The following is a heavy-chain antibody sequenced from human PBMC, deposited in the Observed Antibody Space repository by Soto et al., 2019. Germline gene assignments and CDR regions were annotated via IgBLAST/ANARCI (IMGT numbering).Heavy chain of an antibody. CDR1: GGSISSGGYS. CDR3: AAGGGLPRYY. V-gene: IGHV4-30-2*01. CDR2: IYHSGST. J-gene: IGHJ4*02. Sequence: QLQLQESGSGLVKPSQTLSLTCAVSGGSISSGGYSWSWIRQPPGKGLEWIGYIYHSGSTYYNPSRKSRVTISVDRSKTQFSLKLRSVTAADPAVYYCAAGGGLPRYYWGQGTLVTVSS. D-gene: IGHD5-12*01.